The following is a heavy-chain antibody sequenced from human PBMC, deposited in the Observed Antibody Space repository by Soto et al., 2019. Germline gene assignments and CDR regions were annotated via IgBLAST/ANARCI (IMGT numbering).Heavy chain of an antibody. V-gene: IGHV4-34*01. J-gene: IGHJ6*02. CDR2: INHSGST. D-gene: IGHD6-13*01. CDR1: GGSFSGYD. Sequence: PSETLSLTCAVYGGSFSGYDWSWIRQPPGKGLEWIGEINHSGSTNYNPSLKSRVTISVDTSKNQFSLKLSSVTAADTAVYYCAREAAPHYYYYYGMDVWGQGTTVTVSS. CDR3: AREAAPHYYYYYGMDV.